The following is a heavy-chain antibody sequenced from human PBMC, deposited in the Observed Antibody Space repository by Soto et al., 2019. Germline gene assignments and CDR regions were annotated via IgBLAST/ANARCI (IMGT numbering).Heavy chain of an antibody. D-gene: IGHD3-9*01. CDR3: ARDRPRIFCLDV. J-gene: IGHJ6*02. V-gene: IGHV3-74*01. CDR1: GFTFSSYW. Sequence: PGGSLRLSCAASGFTFSSYWMHWVRQAPGRGVVWVSRINSDGSSTSYADSVKGRFTISRDNAKNTLYLQMNSLRAEDTAVYYCARDRPRIFCLDVWGQGTTVTDSS. CDR2: INSDGSST.